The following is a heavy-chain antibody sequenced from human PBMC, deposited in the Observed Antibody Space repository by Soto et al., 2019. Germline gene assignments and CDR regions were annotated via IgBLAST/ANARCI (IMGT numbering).Heavy chain of an antibody. D-gene: IGHD3-3*01. V-gene: IGHV4-34*01. Sequence: SETLSLTCAVYGGSFSGYYWSWIRQPPGKGLEWIGEINHSGSTNYNPSLKSRVTISVDTSKNQFSLKLSSVTAADTAVYYCARRRESGSNIGHYYMDVWGKGTTVTVSS. CDR1: GGSFSGYY. CDR3: ARRRESGSNIGHYYMDV. J-gene: IGHJ6*03. CDR2: INHSGST.